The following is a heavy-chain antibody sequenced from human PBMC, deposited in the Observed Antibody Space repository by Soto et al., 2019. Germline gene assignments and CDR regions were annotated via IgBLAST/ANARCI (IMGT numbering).Heavy chain of an antibody. D-gene: IGHD6-19*01. J-gene: IGHJ4*02. V-gene: IGHV3-15*07. CDR2: IKSETDGGTV. Sequence: EVQLVESGGGLVKPGGSLRLSCAGSGFTFSNVWMNWVRQAPGKGLEWVGRIKSETDGGTVDYAAPVKGRFTISRDDSNNPLYLQMNSLKTEDTATYYCTLLALKYNSDGSPWSDWGQGTRVTVSS. CDR1: GFTFSNVW. CDR3: TLLALKYNSDGSPWSD.